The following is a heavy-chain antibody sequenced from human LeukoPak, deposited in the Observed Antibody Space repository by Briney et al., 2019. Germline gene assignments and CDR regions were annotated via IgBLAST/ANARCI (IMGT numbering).Heavy chain of an antibody. CDR1: GYSISSGYY. J-gene: IGHJ3*02. V-gene: IGHV4-38-2*02. Sequence: SETLSLTCTVSGYSISSGYYWGWIRQPPGKGLGWIGSIYHSGSTNYNPSLKSRVTISVDTSKNQFSLKLSSVTAADTAVYYCARGLRWASRLPWIWGQGTMVTVSS. CDR2: IYHSGST. CDR3: ARGLRWASRLPWI. D-gene: IGHD5-12*01.